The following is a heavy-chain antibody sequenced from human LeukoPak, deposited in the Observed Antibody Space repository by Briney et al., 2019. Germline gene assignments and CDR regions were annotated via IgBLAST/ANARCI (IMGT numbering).Heavy chain of an antibody. V-gene: IGHV1-24*01. Sequence: ASVKVSCKVSGYTLTELSMHWVRQAPGKGLEWMGGFDPEDGETIYAQKFQGRVTMTEDTSTDTAYMELSSLRSEDTAVYYCATFRFLEYKPDAFDIWGQGTMVTVSS. CDR2: FDPEDGET. CDR1: GYTLTELS. D-gene: IGHD3-3*01. J-gene: IGHJ3*02. CDR3: ATFRFLEYKPDAFDI.